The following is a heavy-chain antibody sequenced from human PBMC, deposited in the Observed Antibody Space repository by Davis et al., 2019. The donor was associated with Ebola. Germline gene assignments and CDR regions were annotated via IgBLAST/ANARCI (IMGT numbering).Heavy chain of an antibody. Sequence: ASVQVSCKASGYTFTSYAMHWVRQAPGQRLEWMGWMNPNSGNTGYAQKFQGRVTMTRNTSISTAYMELSSLRSEDTAVYYCARVYASGVVIRRVGRYYGMDVWGQGTTVTVSS. CDR2: MNPNSGNT. J-gene: IGHJ6*02. V-gene: IGHV1-8*02. CDR1: GYTFTSYA. D-gene: IGHD3-3*01. CDR3: ARVYASGVVIRRVGRYYGMDV.